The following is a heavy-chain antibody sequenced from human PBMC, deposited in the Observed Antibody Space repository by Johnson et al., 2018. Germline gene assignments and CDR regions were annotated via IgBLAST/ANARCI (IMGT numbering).Heavy chain of an antibody. CDR1: TGSINSYY. Sequence: QVQLQESGPGLVKPSETLSLTCSVSTGSINSYYWTWIRQPPGKGLEWIGNIHYSGSTKSNPSLKSRVTMSVDTSKKQISLRLTSGTAADTAMYYCAGFCSGGTCPDYWGQGTLVTVSS. V-gene: IGHV4-59*01. D-gene: IGHD2-15*01. CDR3: AGFCSGGTCPDY. J-gene: IGHJ4*02. CDR2: IHYSGST.